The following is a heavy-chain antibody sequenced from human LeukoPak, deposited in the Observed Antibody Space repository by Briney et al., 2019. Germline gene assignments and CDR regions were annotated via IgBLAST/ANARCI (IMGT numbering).Heavy chain of an antibody. CDR3: ARERTGYQLLSGMDV. Sequence: GGSLRLSCAASGFTFSTYWMSWVRQAPGKGLEWVANIEQHGSERYYVDSVKGRFTISRDNAKNSLYLQMNSLRDEDTAVYYCARERTGYQLLSGMDVWGQGTTVTVSS. J-gene: IGHJ6*02. D-gene: IGHD2-2*01. CDR2: IEQHGSER. CDR1: GFTFSTYW. V-gene: IGHV3-7*01.